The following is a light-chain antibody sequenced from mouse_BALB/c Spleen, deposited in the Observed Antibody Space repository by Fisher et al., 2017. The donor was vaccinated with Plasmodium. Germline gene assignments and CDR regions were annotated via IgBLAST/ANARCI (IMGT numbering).Light chain of an antibody. V-gene: IGKV1-135*01. CDR1: QSLLNSDGKTY. CDR2: LVS. CDR3: SQSTHVPLT. Sequence: DIVLTQSTLTLSVTIGQPASISCKSSQSLLNSDGKTYLSWLLQRPGQSPKRLIYLVSKLDSGVPDRFTGSGSGTDFTLKISRVEAEDLGIYFCSQSTHVPLTFGAGTKLELK. J-gene: IGKJ5*01.